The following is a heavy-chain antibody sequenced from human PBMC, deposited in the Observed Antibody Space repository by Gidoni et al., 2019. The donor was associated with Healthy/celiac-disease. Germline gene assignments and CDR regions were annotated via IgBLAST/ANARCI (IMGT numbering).Heavy chain of an antibody. J-gene: IGHJ4*02. CDR2: IYWNDDK. D-gene: IGHD6-19*01. CDR3: AHRDPGYSSGWYYFDY. V-gene: IGHV2-5*01. CDR1: GFSLSTSGVG. Sequence: QITLKESGPTLVKPTQTLTLTCTFSGFSLSTSGVGVGWIRQPPGKALEWLALIYWNDDKRYSPSLKSRLTITKDTSKNQVVLTMTNMDPVDTATYYCAHRDPGYSSGWYYFDYWGQGTLVTVSS.